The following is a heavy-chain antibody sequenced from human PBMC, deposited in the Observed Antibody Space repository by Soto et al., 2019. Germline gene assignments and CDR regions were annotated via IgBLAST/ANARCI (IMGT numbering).Heavy chain of an antibody. CDR2: IYSSGST. V-gene: IGHV4-4*07. D-gene: IGHD3-3*01. CDR1: VGAVSGYY. J-gene: IGHJ5*02. CDR3: ARGQRFSDWFDP. Sequence: SETLSLNCTVSVGAVSGYYWTWIRQPAGKGLEWIGRIYSSGSTKYNPSLKSRVTTSLDTSTNQFSLRLTSVPAADTAVYYCARGQRFSDWFDPWGQGTLVTVSS.